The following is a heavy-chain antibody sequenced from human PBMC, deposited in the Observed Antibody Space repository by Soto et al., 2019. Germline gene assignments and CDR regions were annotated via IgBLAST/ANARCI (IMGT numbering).Heavy chain of an antibody. Sequence: AVYGGSFRGYYWSWIRQPPGKGLEWIGEINHSGSTNYNPSLKSRVTISVDTSKNQFSLKLSSVTAADTAGYYCARGRPRGVISNHSDYWGQGTLVTVSS. D-gene: IGHD3-10*01. CDR1: GGSFRGYY. V-gene: IGHV4-34*01. J-gene: IGHJ4*02. CDR2: INHSGST. CDR3: ARGRPRGVISNHSDY.